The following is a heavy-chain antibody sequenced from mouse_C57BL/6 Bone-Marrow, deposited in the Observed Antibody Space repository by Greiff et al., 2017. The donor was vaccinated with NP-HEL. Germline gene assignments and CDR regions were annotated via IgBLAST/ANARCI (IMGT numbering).Heavy chain of an antibody. V-gene: IGHV5-17*01. CDR1: GFTFSDYG. CDR2: ISSGSSTI. CDR3: ARETGRYFDY. D-gene: IGHD4-1*01. J-gene: IGHJ2*01. Sequence: EVQVVESGGGLVKPGGSLKLSCAASGFTFSDYGMHWVRQAPEKGLEWVAYISSGSSTIYYADTVKGRFTISRDNAKNTLSLQMASLRSEDTAMYYCARETGRYFDYWGQGTTLTVSS.